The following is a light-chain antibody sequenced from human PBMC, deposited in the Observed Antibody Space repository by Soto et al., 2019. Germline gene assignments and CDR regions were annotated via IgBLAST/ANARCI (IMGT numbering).Light chain of an antibody. J-gene: IGKJ4*01. V-gene: IGKV3-11*01. CDR3: QQSSNWPLT. Sequence: EIVLTQSPATLSLSPGERATLSCRASQSVSSYLVWYQQKPGQAPRLLIYDASNRATGIPARFSGSGSGTDFTLTISSLEPEDFAVYYCQQSSNWPLTFGGGTKVDIK. CDR2: DAS. CDR1: QSVSSY.